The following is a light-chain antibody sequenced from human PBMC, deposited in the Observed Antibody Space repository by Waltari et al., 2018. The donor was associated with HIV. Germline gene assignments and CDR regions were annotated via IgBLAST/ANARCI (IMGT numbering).Light chain of an antibody. J-gene: IGLJ3*02. V-gene: IGLV1-40*01. CDR3: QSYDSSLSGWV. CDR1: SSHIGPGYD. CDR2: ANT. Sequence: QSVLMQPPSVSGAPGQRVSISCSGGSSHIGPGYDFTRYQQFPGRAPKVLIYANTNRPSGVPDRFSGSKSGYSASLVITGLQAEDDADYYCQSYDSSLSGWVFGGGTKLTVL.